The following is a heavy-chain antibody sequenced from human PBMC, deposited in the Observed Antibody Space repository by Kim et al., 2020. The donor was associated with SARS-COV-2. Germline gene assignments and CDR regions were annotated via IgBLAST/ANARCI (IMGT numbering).Heavy chain of an antibody. CDR3: ATSNINTFDYGDY. CDR2: IKQDGSQK. J-gene: IGHJ4*01. Sequence: GGSLRLSCAASGFTFSSYSMSWVRQAPGKGLEWVSNIKQDGSQKYYVDSVKGRFTISRDNAKNSLYLQMNSLRAEDTAVYYCATSNINTFDYGDY. D-gene: IGHD4-17*01. CDR1: GFTFSSYS. V-gene: IGHV3-7*03.